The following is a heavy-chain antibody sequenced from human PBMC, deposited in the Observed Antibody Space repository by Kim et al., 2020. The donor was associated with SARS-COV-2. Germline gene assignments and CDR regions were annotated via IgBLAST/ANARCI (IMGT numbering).Heavy chain of an antibody. CDR1: GFSFKNFA. J-gene: IGHJ6*02. Sequence: GGSLRLSCVASGFSFKNFAISWVRQTPGKGMEWVSGISGSGVTSDYAESVKGRFTLSRDNSNNTVFLQMHSLRTEDAAVYFCAKTGGGGSWPESTYYYGLAVWGQGTTVIVS. D-gene: IGHD2-15*01. CDR2: ISGSGVTS. CDR3: AKTGGGGSWPESTYYYGLAV. V-gene: IGHV3-23*01.